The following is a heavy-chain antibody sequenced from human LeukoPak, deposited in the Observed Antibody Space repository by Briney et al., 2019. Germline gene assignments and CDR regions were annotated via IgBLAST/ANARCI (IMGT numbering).Heavy chain of an antibody. CDR3: AKVDYYDSSGLRSYFDY. CDR2: ISWNSGSI. J-gene: IGHJ4*02. D-gene: IGHD3-22*01. CDR1: GFTFDDYA. Sequence: GRSLRLSCAASGFTFDDYAMHWVRHAPGKGLEWVSGISWNSGSISYADSVKGRFAISRDNAKNSLYLQMNSLRAEDTALYYCAKVDYYDSSGLRSYFDYWGQGTLVTVSS. V-gene: IGHV3-9*01.